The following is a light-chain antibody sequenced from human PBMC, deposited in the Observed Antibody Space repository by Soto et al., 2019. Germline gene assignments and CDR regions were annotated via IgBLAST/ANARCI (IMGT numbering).Light chain of an antibody. CDR1: SSNIGSNT. Sequence: QSVLTQPPSASGTPGQRVTISCSGSSSNIGSNTVNWYQQLAGTAPKLLMYNDNQRPSGVPDRFSGSKSGTSASLAISGLQSEDEADYYCAAWDDSLSAPVFGGGTQLTVL. CDR2: NDN. CDR3: AAWDDSLSAPV. V-gene: IGLV1-44*01. J-gene: IGLJ3*02.